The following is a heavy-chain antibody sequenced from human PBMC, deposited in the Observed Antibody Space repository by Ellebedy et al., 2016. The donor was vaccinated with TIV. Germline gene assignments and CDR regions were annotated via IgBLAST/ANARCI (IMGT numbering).Heavy chain of an antibody. CDR2: ISYDGSNK. D-gene: IGHD3-16*02. Sequence: GESLKISCAASGFTFNSYGMHWVRQAPGKGLEWVAVISYDGSNKYYADSVKGRFTISRDISKNTLYLQMNSLRAEDTAVYYCAKVGGSGVGGSYRYYDYWGQGTLVTVSS. CDR1: GFTFNSYG. CDR3: AKVGGSGVGGSYRYYDY. V-gene: IGHV3-30*18. J-gene: IGHJ4*02.